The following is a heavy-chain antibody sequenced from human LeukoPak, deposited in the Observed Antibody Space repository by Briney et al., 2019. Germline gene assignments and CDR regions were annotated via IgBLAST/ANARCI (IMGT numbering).Heavy chain of an antibody. V-gene: IGHV4-39*07. J-gene: IGHJ4*02. Sequence: SETLSLTCTVSGGSISSSSYYWGWIRQPPGKGLEWIGSIYYSGSTYYNPSLKSRVTISVDTSKNQFSLKLSSVTAADTAVYYCARADMVVEMATAQPFDYWGQGTLVTVSS. D-gene: IGHD5-24*01. CDR3: ARADMVVEMATAQPFDY. CDR1: GGSISSSSYY. CDR2: IYYSGST.